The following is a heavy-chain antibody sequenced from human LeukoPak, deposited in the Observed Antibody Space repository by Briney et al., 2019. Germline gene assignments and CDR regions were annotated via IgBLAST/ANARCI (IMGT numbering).Heavy chain of an antibody. J-gene: IGHJ5*02. CDR3: ARDTEDWFDP. Sequence: TGGSLRLSCAASGFTFGSYSMSWVRQAPGKGLEWVANIKQDGSEKYYVDSVKGRFTISRDNAKNSLYLQMNSLRAEDTAVYYCARDTEDWFDPWGQGTLVTVSS. CDR1: GFTFGSYS. CDR2: IKQDGSEK. V-gene: IGHV3-7*01.